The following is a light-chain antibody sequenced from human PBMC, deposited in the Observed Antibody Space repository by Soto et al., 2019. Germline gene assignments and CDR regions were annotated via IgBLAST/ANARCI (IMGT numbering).Light chain of an antibody. CDR2: AAS. CDR1: QSISSY. Sequence: DIQMTQSPSSRSSSFGDRVTITCRASQSISSYLNWYQQKPGKAPKLLIYAASRLQSGVPTRFSGSGAGTDFSLTISSLQTEDSATYYCQQSYSPPTVTFGQGTRLEIK. J-gene: IGKJ5*01. V-gene: IGKV1-39*01. CDR3: QQSYSPPTVT.